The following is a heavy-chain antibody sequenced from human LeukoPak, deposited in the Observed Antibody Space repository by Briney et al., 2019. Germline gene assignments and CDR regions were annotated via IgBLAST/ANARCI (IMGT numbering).Heavy chain of an antibody. J-gene: IGHJ4*02. Sequence: PETLSLTCAVYGGSFSGYYWSWIRQPPGKGLEWIGEINHSGSTNYNPSLKSRVTISVDTSKNQFSLKLSSVTAADTAVYYCARDRGPRSSDLDYWGQGTLVTVSS. CDR1: GGSFSGYY. D-gene: IGHD3-10*01. CDR3: ARDRGPRSSDLDY. V-gene: IGHV4-34*01. CDR2: INHSGST.